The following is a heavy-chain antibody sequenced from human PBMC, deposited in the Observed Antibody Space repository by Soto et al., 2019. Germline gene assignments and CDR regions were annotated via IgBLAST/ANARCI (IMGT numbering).Heavy chain of an antibody. Sequence: PWGSLRLSCAASGFIFSRSAMNWVRQAPGKGLEWVSSISSSISYIYYADSVKGRFTISRDNAKNSLYLQMNSLRAEDTAVYYCERINSGWGPLSPYPLDHGGQTGLVTVSS. J-gene: IGHJ4*02. D-gene: IGHD6-19*01. CDR1: GFIFSRSA. CDR2: ISSSISYI. V-gene: IGHV3-21*01. CDR3: ERINSGWGPLSPYPLDH.